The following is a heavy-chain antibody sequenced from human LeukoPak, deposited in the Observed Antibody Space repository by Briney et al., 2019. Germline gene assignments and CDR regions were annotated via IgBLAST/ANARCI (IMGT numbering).Heavy chain of an antibody. V-gene: IGHV4-34*01. D-gene: IGHD6-19*01. CDR1: GGSFSGYY. CDR3: ARDEIAVAGKNNWFDP. CDR2: INHSGST. J-gene: IGHJ5*02. Sequence: SETLSLTCAVYGGSFSGYYWSWIRQPPGKGLEWIGEINHSGSTNYNPSLKSRVTISVDTSKNQFSLKLSSVTAADTAVYYCARDEIAVAGKNNWFDPWGQGTLVTVSS.